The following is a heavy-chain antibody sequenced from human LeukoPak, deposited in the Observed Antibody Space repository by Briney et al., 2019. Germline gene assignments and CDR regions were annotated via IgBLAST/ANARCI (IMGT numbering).Heavy chain of an antibody. CDR1: GFTFSSYA. D-gene: IGHD6-13*01. Sequence: PGGSLRLSCAASGFTFSSYAMSWVRQTPGKELEWVSAISGSGGSTYYADSVKGRFTISRDNSKNTLYLQMNSLRAEDTAVYYCAKDRDSSSMFDYWGQGTLVTVSS. V-gene: IGHV3-23*01. CDR2: ISGSGGST. J-gene: IGHJ4*02. CDR3: AKDRDSSSMFDY.